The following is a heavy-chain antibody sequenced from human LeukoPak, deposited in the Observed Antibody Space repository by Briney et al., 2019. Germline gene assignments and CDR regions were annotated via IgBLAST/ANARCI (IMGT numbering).Heavy chain of an antibody. CDR2: IIPIFGTA. CDR3: GITGTTVWFDP. D-gene: IGHD1-7*01. V-gene: IGHV1-69*05. CDR1: GGTFSSYA. J-gene: IGHJ5*02. Sequence: SVKVSCKASGGTFSSYAISWVRQAPGQGLEWMGGIIPIFGTANYAQKFPGRVTITTDESTSTAYMEPSSLRSEDTAVYYCGITGTTVWFDPWGQGTLVTVSS.